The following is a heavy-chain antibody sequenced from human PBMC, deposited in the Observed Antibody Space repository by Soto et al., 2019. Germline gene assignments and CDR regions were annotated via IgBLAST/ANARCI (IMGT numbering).Heavy chain of an antibody. V-gene: IGHV4-30-4*01. CDR2: IYYGGTT. J-gene: IGHJ5*01. CDR3: AGDITGTTGGWFDY. D-gene: IGHD1-7*01. Sequence: PSETLSLTCNVSGGYIGSGYYYWSWIRQSPGKGLEWIGHIYYGGTTYYNPSLKSRLTISVDASKNQFSLKLSSVTAADTAIYYCAGDITGTTGGWFDYWGQGTLVTVSS. CDR1: GGYIGSGYYY.